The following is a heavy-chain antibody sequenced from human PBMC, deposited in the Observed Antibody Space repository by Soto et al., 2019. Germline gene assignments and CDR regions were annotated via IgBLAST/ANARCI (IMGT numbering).Heavy chain of an antibody. D-gene: IGHD3-3*01. CDR1: GGSFSGYY. J-gene: IGHJ5*02. CDR2: INHSGST. Sequence: QVQLQQWGAGLLKPSETLSLTCAVYGGSFSGYYWSWIRQPPGKGLEWIGEINHSGSTNYNPSLKSRLTISVDTSKNQFSLNLSSVTAADTAVYYCARVSVILSYDFWSGYKRWFDPWGQGTLVTVSS. V-gene: IGHV4-34*01. CDR3: ARVSVILSYDFWSGYKRWFDP.